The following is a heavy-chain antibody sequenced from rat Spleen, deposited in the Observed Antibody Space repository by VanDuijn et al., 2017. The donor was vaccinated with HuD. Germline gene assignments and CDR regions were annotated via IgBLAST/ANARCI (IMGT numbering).Heavy chain of an antibody. CDR2: IDYEGSTT. D-gene: IGHD1-9*01. CDR3: ARTGHFYGYNYGYWYFDF. V-gene: IGHV5-22*01. J-gene: IGHJ1*01. CDR1: GFTFSDYY. Sequence: EVQVVESGGGLVQPGASMKLSCAASGFTFSDYYMAWVRQAPKKGLEWVASIDYEGSTTHYGDSVKGRFTIFRDNAKNTLFLQLNSLKSEDTAIYYCARTGHFYGYNYGYWYFDFWGPGTMLTVSS.